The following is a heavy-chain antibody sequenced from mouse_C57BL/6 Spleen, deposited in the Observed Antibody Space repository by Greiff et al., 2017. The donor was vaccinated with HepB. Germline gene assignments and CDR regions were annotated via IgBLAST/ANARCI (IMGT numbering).Heavy chain of an antibody. Sequence: EVQVVESGGGLVKPGGSLKLSCAASGFTFSSYAMSWVRQTPEKRLEWVATISDGGSYTYYPDNVKGRFTISRDNAKNNLYLQMSHLKSDDTAMYYCARDYTNHGGFAYWGQGTLVTVSA. D-gene: IGHD2-12*01. CDR1: GFTFSSYA. CDR3: ARDYTNHGGFAY. CDR2: ISDGGSYT. V-gene: IGHV5-4*01. J-gene: IGHJ3*01.